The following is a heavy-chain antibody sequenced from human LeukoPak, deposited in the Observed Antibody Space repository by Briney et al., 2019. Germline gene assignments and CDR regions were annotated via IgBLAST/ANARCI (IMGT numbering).Heavy chain of an antibody. J-gene: IGHJ6*03. D-gene: IGHD2/OR15-2a*01. Sequence: PSETLSLTCSVSGGSISSSSYYWNWIRQPPGKGLEWVGSIYYSGTTYYNSSLKSRVTISEDTSKNRFSLMLTSVTAADTAVYYCARQVSDYFYHYIDVWGEGTTVIVSS. V-gene: IGHV4-39*01. CDR3: ARQVSDYFYHYIDV. CDR1: GGSISSSSYY. CDR2: IYYSGTT.